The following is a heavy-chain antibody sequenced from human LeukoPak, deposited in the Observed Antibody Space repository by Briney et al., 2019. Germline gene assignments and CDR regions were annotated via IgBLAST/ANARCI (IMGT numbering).Heavy chain of an antibody. J-gene: IGHJ3*02. V-gene: IGHV1-2*02. CDR2: INPHSGGT. Sequence: ASVKVSCKAFGYTFTDYYVHWVRQAPGQGLEWMGWINPHSGGTNYAQKFQGRVTMTRDTSISTAYIELNRLRSDDTAVYYCARGVLGGGAFDIWGQGTMVTVSS. CDR3: ARGVLGGGAFDI. D-gene: IGHD3-16*01. CDR1: GYTFTDYY.